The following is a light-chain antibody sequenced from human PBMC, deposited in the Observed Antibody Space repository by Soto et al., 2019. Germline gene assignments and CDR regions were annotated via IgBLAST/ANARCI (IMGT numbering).Light chain of an antibody. J-gene: IGLJ1*01. Sequence: QSVLTQPASVSGSPGQSITISCTGTSSDVGGYNYVSWYQQHPGKVPKLMIYEVSNRPSGVSNRFSGSKSGNTASLTISGLQAEDEADYYCNSYTSSSTLYVFGTGTKLTVL. CDR2: EVS. V-gene: IGLV2-14*01. CDR3: NSYTSSSTLYV. CDR1: SSDVGGYNY.